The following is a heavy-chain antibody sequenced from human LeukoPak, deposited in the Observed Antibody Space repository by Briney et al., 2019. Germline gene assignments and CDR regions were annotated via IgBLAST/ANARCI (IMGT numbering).Heavy chain of an antibody. CDR3: ARYYYGSGSYYSGYYYYYMDV. D-gene: IGHD3-10*01. CDR2: INHSGST. CDR1: GGSFSGYY. J-gene: IGHJ6*03. Sequence: SETLSLTCAVYGGSFSGYYWSWIPQPPGKGLEWIGEINHSGSTNYNPSLKSRVTISVDTTKNQFSLKLSSVTAADTAVYYCARYYYGSGSYYSGYYYYYMDVWGKGTTVTISS. V-gene: IGHV4-34*01.